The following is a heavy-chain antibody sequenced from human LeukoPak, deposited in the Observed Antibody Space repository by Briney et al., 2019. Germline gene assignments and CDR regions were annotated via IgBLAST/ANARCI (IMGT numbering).Heavy chain of an antibody. J-gene: IGHJ6*02. D-gene: IGHD5-18*01. Sequence: GGSLRLSCAASGFTFGSYWMHWVRQAPGKGLVWVSRINSDGSSTSYADSVKGRFTISRDNAKNSLYLQMNSLRAEDTALYYCAKDKAMAYYYGMDVWGQGTTVTVSS. CDR2: INSDGSST. CDR3: AKDKAMAYYYGMDV. V-gene: IGHV3-74*01. CDR1: GFTFGSYW.